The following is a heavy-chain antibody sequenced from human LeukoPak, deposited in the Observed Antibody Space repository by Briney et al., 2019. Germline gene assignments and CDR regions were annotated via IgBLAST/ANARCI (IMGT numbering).Heavy chain of an antibody. CDR1: GFTFSSYA. Sequence: GGSLRLSCAASGFTFSSYAMHWVRQAPGKGLERVAVISYDGSNKYYADSVKGRFTISRDNSKNTLYLQMNSLRAEDTAVYYCARENWFDPWGQGTLVTVSS. CDR3: ARENWFDP. CDR2: ISYDGSNK. V-gene: IGHV3-30*04. J-gene: IGHJ5*02.